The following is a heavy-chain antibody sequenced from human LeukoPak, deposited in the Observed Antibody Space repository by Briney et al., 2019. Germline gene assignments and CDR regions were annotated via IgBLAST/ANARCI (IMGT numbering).Heavy chain of an antibody. CDR1: GGTFSGYA. Sequence: ASVKVSCKASGGTFSGYAISWVRQAPGQGLEWMGGIIPIFGTANYAQKFQGRVTITTDESTSTAYMELSSLRSEDTAVYYCARDSSSAHRYYYYYMDVWGKGTTVNVSS. CDR3: ARDSSSAHRYYYYYMDV. CDR2: IIPIFGTA. V-gene: IGHV1-69*05. D-gene: IGHD6-6*01. J-gene: IGHJ6*03.